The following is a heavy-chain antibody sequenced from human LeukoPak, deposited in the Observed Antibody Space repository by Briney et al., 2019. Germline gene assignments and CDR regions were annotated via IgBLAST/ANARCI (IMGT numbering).Heavy chain of an antibody. J-gene: IGHJ3*02. D-gene: IGHD6-6*01. CDR1: GFTFSGFI. V-gene: IGHV3-48*01. CDR3: ARGLAARRGAFDI. Sequence: GGSLRLSCAASGFTFSGFIMNWVRQAPGKGLEWVSYISTSNSPIYYADSVKGRFTISRDNAKNSLYLQMNSLRAEDTAVYYCARGLAARRGAFDIWGQGTMVTVSS. CDR2: ISTSNSPI.